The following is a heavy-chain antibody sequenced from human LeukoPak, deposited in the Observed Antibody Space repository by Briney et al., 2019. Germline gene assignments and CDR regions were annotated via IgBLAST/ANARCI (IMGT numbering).Heavy chain of an antibody. CDR2: IIPIFGTA. CDR3: ARGCSSTSCYLPYYYMDV. CDR1: GGTFSSYA. Sequence: ASVKVSCKASGGTFSSYAISWVRQAPGQGLEWMGGIIPIFGTANYAQKFQGRVTITADESTSTAYMELSSLRSEDTAVYYCARGCSSTSCYLPYYYMDVWGKGTTVTVSS. D-gene: IGHD2-2*01. V-gene: IGHV1-69*13. J-gene: IGHJ6*03.